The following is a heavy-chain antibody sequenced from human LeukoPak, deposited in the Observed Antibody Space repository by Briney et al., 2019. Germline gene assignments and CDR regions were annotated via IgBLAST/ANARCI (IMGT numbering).Heavy chain of an antibody. D-gene: IGHD3-22*01. CDR1: GRSLSCASYY. CDR2: IYTSGST. CDR3: ARDHRITMIVGD. Sequence: PSETLSLTCTVSGRSLSCASYYWSWIRQPAGKGLEWIGRIYTSGSTNYNPSLKSRVTISVDTSKNQFSLKLSSVSAADTAVYYCARDHRITMIVGDWGQGTLVTVSS. V-gene: IGHV4-61*02. J-gene: IGHJ4*02.